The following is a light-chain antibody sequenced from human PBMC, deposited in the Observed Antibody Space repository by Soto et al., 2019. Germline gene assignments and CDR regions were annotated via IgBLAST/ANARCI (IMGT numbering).Light chain of an antibody. CDR1: QSVSTS. CDR2: DAS. V-gene: IGKV3-11*01. Sequence: IVLTQSPVTLALSPGERADLSRRASQSVSTSLAWYQHKPGRAPRLFIYDASKRAPGIPARFSGSGSGTDFTLTISSLEPEDIAVYYCQVRDVWPSFGQGTKVEIK. CDR3: QVRDVWPS. J-gene: IGKJ1*01.